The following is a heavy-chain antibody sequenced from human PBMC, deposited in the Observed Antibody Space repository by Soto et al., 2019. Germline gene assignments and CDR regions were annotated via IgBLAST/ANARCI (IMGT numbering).Heavy chain of an antibody. Sequence: QVQLVQSGAEVKKPGSSVKVSCKASGGSFSTYGISWVRQAPGQGLEWMGGFIPVFTTAKYAQKFQSRVTITADESTYTAYMELSSLRSEDTAVYFRARDGVDVSRTTVRHGALDIWCQGTVVTVSS. CDR3: ARDGVDVSRTTVRHGALDI. V-gene: IGHV1-69*01. J-gene: IGHJ3*02. CDR1: GGSFSTYG. D-gene: IGHD4-17*01. CDR2: FIPVFTTA.